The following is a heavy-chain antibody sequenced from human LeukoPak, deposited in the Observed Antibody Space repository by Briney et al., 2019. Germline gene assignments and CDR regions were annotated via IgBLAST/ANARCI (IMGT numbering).Heavy chain of an antibody. Sequence: GASVKVSCKASGYTFTNYDVNWVRQAPGQGLEWMGWMNPNSGNTGYAQKFQGRVTMTRNTSMSTAYMGLSSLISDDTAVYYCAKGYSSSWYFYWGQGTLVTVSS. CDR1: GYTFTNYD. CDR3: AKGYSSSWYFY. V-gene: IGHV1-8*01. CDR2: MNPNSGNT. J-gene: IGHJ4*02. D-gene: IGHD6-13*01.